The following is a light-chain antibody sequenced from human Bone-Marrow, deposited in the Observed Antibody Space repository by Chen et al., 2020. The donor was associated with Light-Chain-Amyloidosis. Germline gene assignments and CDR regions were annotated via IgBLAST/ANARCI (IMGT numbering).Light chain of an antibody. CDR2: QDE. J-gene: IGLJ2*01. CDR1: RLGHRY. Sequence: SYELTQPLSVSVSLGQTASITCSGDRLGHRYAYWYRQKPGQSPVLVIYQDEKRPSGIPERFSGSNSGSAATLTISGTQAVDEADYYCRAWDNSAAVFGGGTKLTVL. CDR3: RAWDNSAAV. V-gene: IGLV3-1*01.